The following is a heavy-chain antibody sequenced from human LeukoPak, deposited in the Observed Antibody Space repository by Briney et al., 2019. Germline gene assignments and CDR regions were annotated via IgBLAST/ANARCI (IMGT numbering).Heavy chain of an antibody. J-gene: IGHJ5*02. CDR3: ARDCPNCYGWFDP. CDR1: GYSFTAFY. Sequence: GASVKVSCKTSGYSFTAFYIHWVRQAPGQGLEWMGWIHPRRGDTNYAQKFQGRVSMTRDTSISTGYLELSSLVSDDTAVYYCARDCPNCYGWFDPWGQGTLVTVSS. CDR2: IHPRRGDT. V-gene: IGHV1-2*02. D-gene: IGHD2-2*01.